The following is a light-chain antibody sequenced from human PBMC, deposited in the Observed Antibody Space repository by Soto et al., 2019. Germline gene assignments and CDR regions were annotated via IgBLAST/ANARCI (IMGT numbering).Light chain of an antibody. Sequence: QSALTQPASVSVSPGQSITISCTGTSSDVGGYNYVSWYQQHPGKAPKLMIYEVSNRPSGVPNRFSGSKSGNTASLTISGLQAEDEADYYCSSYTSSSTLVYVFGTGTKVTVL. CDR2: EVS. CDR3: SSYTSSSTLVYV. CDR1: SSDVGGYNY. J-gene: IGLJ1*01. V-gene: IGLV2-14*01.